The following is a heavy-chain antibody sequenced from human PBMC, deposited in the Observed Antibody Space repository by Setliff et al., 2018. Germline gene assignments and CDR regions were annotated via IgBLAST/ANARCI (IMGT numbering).Heavy chain of an antibody. J-gene: IGHJ4*02. V-gene: IGHV4-34*01. CDR2: INDSGTT. CDR1: GGSISSYY. D-gene: IGHD3-3*01. CDR3: RYWSGYYNNDY. Sequence: PSETLSLTCTVSGGSISSYYWGWIRQSPGKGLEWIGEINDSGTTNYSPSLKSRVTISLDASTTQFSLKLRSVSAADTAVYYCRYWSGYYNNDYWGQGTLVTVSS.